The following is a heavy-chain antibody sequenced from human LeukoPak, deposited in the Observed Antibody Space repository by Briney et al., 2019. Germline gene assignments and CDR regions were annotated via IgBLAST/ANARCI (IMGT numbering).Heavy chain of an antibody. V-gene: IGHV4-30-4*08. Sequence: PSQTLSLTCTFSGGSISSGDYYWSWIRQLPGKGLERIGYIYYSGSTYYNPSLKSRVTISVDTSKNQFSLKLSSVSAADTAEYYCARLLTVSYYYYMVVWGKGTTATVSS. D-gene: IGHD4-17*01. J-gene: IGHJ6*03. CDR1: GGSISSGDYY. CDR3: ARLLTVSYYYYMVV. CDR2: IYYSGST.